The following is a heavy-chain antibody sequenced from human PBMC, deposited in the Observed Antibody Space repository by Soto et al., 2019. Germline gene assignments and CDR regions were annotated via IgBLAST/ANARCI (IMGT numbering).Heavy chain of an antibody. CDR3: ARVGQQLPHMYSWFDP. D-gene: IGHD4-4*01. CDR2: IKPDGSEK. J-gene: IGHJ5*02. Sequence: EVQLVESGGGLVQPGGSLRLSCAASGFTFRNFWMSWVRQAPGKGLEWVANIKPDGSEKKYVDSVKGRFTISRDNAKNSLYLQMNSLRDDDTAVYYCARVGQQLPHMYSWFDPWGQGTLLIVSS. V-gene: IGHV3-7*01. CDR1: GFTFRNFW.